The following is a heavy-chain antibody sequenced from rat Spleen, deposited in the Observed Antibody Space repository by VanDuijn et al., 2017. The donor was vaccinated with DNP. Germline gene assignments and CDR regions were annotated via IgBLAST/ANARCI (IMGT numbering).Heavy chain of an antibody. Sequence: QVQLEESGPGLMQPSETLSLTCTVSGFSLTSNGVGWVRQPLGTGLVLMGTLWAGGNTNYNSAVQSRLSISKDTSKSQVFLKMNSLQPEDTGTYYCARHGVVPHYWYFDFWGPGTMVTVSS. CDR3: ARHGVVPHYWYFDF. V-gene: IGHV2-72*01. D-gene: IGHD1-1*01. CDR2: LWAGGNT. J-gene: IGHJ1*01. CDR1: GFSLTSNG.